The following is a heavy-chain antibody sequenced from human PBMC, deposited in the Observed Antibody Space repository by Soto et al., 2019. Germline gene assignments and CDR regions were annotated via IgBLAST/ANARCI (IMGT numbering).Heavy chain of an antibody. CDR3: ASSIVGATGVAFEI. CDR1: GGTFSNSG. D-gene: IGHD1-26*01. V-gene: IGHV1-69*13. J-gene: IGHJ3*02. CDR2: IIPIFDTT. Sequence: SVKVSCKASGGTFSNSGISWVRQAPGQGLEWMGGIIPIFDTTNYAQKLQGRITIIADESTNTAYMELSSLRSEDTAVYYCASSIVGATGVAFEIWGQGTMVTVSS.